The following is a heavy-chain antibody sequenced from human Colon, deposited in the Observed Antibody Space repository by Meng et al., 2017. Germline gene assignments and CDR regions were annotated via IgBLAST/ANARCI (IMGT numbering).Heavy chain of an antibody. CDR2: INHSGRT. V-gene: IGHV4-34*01. D-gene: IGHD2-2*01. Sequence: QQWGAGLLKPSETLFLTCAVYGGSFSGYYWNWIRQSPGKGLEWIGQINHSGRTIYNPSLKSRVTTSIDTSKNQFSLRLTSVTAADTAVYYCVRVGVPAAIVRWFDPWGQGTLVTVSS. J-gene: IGHJ5*02. CDR3: VRVGVPAAIVRWFDP. CDR1: GGSFSGYY.